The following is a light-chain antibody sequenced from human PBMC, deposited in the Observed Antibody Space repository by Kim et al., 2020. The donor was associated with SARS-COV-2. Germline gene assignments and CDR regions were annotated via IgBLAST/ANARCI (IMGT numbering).Light chain of an antibody. V-gene: IGKV1-39*01. CDR1: QRINSY. CDR3: QQSYSTPPT. CDR2: AAS. J-gene: IGKJ1*01. Sequence: ATVGDRVTITCRASQRINSYLNWFQQKPGEAPKLLIYAASSLQSGVPSRFSGSGSGTDFTLTISNLQPEDFATYYCQQSYSTPPTFGQGTKVDIK.